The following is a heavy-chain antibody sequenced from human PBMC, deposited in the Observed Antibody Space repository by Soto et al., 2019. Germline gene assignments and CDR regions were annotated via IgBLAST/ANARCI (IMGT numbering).Heavy chain of an antibody. CDR3: ATVPPYCGGDYGPLRNQ. J-gene: IGHJ4*02. CDR1: GYTFTSYA. CDR2: INAGNGNT. Sequence: ASVKVSCKASGYTFTSYAMHWVRQAPGQRLEWMGWINAGNGNTKYSQKFQGRVTITRDTSTSTAYMELSSLRSEDTAVYYCATVPPYCGGDYGPLRNQWGQGPLVTVPS. D-gene: IGHD2-21*02. V-gene: IGHV1-3*01.